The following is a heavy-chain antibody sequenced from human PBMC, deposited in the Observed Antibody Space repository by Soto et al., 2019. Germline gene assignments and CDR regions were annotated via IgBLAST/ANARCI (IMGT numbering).Heavy chain of an antibody. J-gene: IGHJ6*02. Sequence: SVKVSCKASGGTFSSYAISWVRQAPGQGLEWMGGIIPIFGTANYAQKFQGRVTITADESTSTAYMELSSLRSEDTAVYYCASWMTKYYDFWSGYYTEGNYYYYGMDVWGQGTTVTVSS. CDR1: GGTFSSYA. D-gene: IGHD3-3*01. CDR3: ASWMTKYYDFWSGYYTEGNYYYYGMDV. V-gene: IGHV1-69*13. CDR2: IIPIFGTA.